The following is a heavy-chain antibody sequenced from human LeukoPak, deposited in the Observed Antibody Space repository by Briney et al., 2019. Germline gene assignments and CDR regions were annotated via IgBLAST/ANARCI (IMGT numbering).Heavy chain of an antibody. D-gene: IGHD5-24*01. CDR3: ARDQDTMATIYY. V-gene: IGHV1-46*01. CDR1: GYTFTSYY. J-gene: IGHJ4*02. CDR2: INPSGGST. Sequence: ASVEVSCKASGYTFTSYYMHWVRQAPGQGLEWMGIINPSGGSTSYAQKFQGRVTMTRDTSTSTVHMELSSLRSEDTAVYYCARDQDTMATIYYWGQGTLVTVSS.